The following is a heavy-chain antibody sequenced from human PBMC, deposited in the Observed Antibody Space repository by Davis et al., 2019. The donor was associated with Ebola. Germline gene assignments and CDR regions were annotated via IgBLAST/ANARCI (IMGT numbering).Heavy chain of an antibody. Sequence: SVKVSCKASGYTFTSYGISWVRQAPGQGLEWMGGIIPIFGTAKYAQKFQGRVTITADKSTSTAYMELSSLRSEDTAVYYCAREGYDYVLYNWFDPSGQGTLVTVSS. CDR2: IIPIFGTA. D-gene: IGHD5-12*01. V-gene: IGHV1-69*06. J-gene: IGHJ5*02. CDR3: AREGYDYVLYNWFDP. CDR1: GYTFTSYG.